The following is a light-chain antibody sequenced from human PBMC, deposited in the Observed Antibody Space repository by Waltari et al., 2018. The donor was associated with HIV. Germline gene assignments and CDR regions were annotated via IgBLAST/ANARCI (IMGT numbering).Light chain of an antibody. CDR3: QSYDSRQSGFWV. J-gene: IGLJ3*02. V-gene: IGLV1-40*01. CDR2: GNT. CDR1: SPNIWAGYD. Sequence: QSVLTQPPSVSGAPGQRVTISCTGSSPNIWAGYDVHWYQQLPGTAPKLLIYGNTNRPAGVSDRFSGSKSGTSASLAITGLQAEDEADYYCQSYDSRQSGFWVFGGGTTLTVL.